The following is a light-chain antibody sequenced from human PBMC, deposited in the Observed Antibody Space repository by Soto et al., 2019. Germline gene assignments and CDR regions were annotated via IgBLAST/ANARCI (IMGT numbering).Light chain of an antibody. J-gene: IGLJ1*01. CDR2: QVT. Sequence: QSVLTQPASVSGSPGQSITISCTGTSSDLAIYNYVSWYQQRPGKAPKLMIYQVTNRPSGVSNRFSGSRSGNTASLTISGLQAEDEADYYCSSYTDSSNYVFGTGTKLTVL. CDR3: SSYTDSSNYV. CDR1: SSDLAIYNY. V-gene: IGLV2-14*01.